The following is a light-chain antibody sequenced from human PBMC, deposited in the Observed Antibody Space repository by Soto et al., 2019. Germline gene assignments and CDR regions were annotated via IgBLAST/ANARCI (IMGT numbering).Light chain of an antibody. CDR1: QSVSSY. V-gene: IGKV3-11*01. Sequence: EIVLTQSPATLSLSPGERATLSCRASQSVSSYLAWYQQKPGQAPRLLMYDVSNRATGIPARFSGSGSGIDFPLTITSLEAQDFAIYYCQERSNWPRFTFGHGTKVDIK. CDR2: DVS. CDR3: QERSNWPRFT. J-gene: IGKJ3*01.